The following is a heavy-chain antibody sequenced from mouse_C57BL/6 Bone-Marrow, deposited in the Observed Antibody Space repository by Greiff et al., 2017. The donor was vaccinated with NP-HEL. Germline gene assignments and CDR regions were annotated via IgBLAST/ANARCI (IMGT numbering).Heavy chain of an antibody. D-gene: IGHD1-1*01. J-gene: IGHJ3*01. CDR1: GYTFTSYW. CDR2: IDPSDSET. CDR3: ARSPYYYGGSPFAY. V-gene: IGHV1-52*01. Sequence: QVQLQQPGAELVRPGSSVKLSCKASGYTFTSYWMHWVKQRPIQGLEWIGNIDPSDSETHYNQKFKDKATLTVDKSSSTAYMQLSSLTSEDSAVYYCARSPYYYGGSPFAYWGQGTLVTVSA.